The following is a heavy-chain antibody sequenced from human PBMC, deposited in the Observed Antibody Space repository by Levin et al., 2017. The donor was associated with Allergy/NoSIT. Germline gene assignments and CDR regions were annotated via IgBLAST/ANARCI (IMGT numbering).Heavy chain of an antibody. V-gene: IGHV1-18*01. CDR3: ARSIPYYAILAGEDTSDV. CDR1: GYSFNKFG. D-gene: IGHD3-9*01. J-gene: IGHJ3*01. CDR2: ISGYKGNT. Sequence: ASVKVSCKSSGYSFNKFGINWVRQAPGQGLEWMGWISGYKGNTLHAQKFQGRLSMTTDSSASTAYMDLRSLTSDDTAVYYCARSIPYYAILAGEDTSDVWGQGTEVTVSP.